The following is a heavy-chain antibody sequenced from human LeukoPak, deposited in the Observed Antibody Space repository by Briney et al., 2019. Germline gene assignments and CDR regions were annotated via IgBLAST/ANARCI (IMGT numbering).Heavy chain of an antibody. Sequence: PGGSLRLSCAASGFTFSSYAMSWVRQAPGKGLEWVSAISGSGGSTYYADSVKGRFTISRDNSKNTLYLQMNSLRAEDTAVYYCARTHLYYSSSHDWSDYWGQGTLVTVSS. CDR3: ARTHLYYSSSHDWSDY. CDR2: ISGSGGST. CDR1: GFTFSSYA. V-gene: IGHV3-23*01. D-gene: IGHD6-13*01. J-gene: IGHJ4*02.